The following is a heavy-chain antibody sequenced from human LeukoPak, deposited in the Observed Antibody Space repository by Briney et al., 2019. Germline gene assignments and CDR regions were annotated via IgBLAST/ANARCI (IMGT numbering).Heavy chain of an antibody. CDR1: GFTFTSYG. Sequence: PGASVKVSCKASGFTFTSYGISWVRQAPGQGLEWMGWISAYNGNTNYAQKLQGRVTMTTDTSTSTAYMELRSLRSDDTAVYYCARGRGYCSSISCLPEGYWGQGTLVTVSS. CDR3: ARGRGYCSSISCLPEGY. D-gene: IGHD2-2*01. CDR2: ISAYNGNT. V-gene: IGHV1-18*04. J-gene: IGHJ4*02.